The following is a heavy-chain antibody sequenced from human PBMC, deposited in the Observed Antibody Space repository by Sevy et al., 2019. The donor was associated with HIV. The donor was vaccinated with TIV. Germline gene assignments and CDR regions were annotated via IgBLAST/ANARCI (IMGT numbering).Heavy chain of an antibody. V-gene: IGHV7-4-1*02. Sequence: ASVKVSCKASGYTFTSYAMNWVRQAPGQGLEWMGWINTNTGNPTYAQGFTGRFVFSLDTSVSTAYLQISSLKAEDTAVYYCARVNGDYVNYYYGMDVWGQGTTVTVSS. D-gene: IGHD4-17*01. CDR2: INTNTGNP. J-gene: IGHJ6*02. CDR3: ARVNGDYVNYYYGMDV. CDR1: GYTFTSYA.